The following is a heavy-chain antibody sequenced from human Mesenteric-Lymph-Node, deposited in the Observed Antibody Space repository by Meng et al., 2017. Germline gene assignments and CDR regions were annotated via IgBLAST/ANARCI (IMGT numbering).Heavy chain of an antibody. CDR3: ARGGGCSSSSCDLDY. J-gene: IGHJ4*02. V-gene: IGHV4-4*02. D-gene: IGHD2-2*01. CDR2: IYHSGST. Sequence: GPGLVNPSATLSPPCVVSGASISSGNWWNWVRQPPGKGLEWIGDIYHSGSTNYNPSLKSRVTISVDKSKNQFSLKLSSVTAADTAMYYCARGGGCSSSSCDLDYWGQGVLVTVSS. CDR1: GASISSGNW.